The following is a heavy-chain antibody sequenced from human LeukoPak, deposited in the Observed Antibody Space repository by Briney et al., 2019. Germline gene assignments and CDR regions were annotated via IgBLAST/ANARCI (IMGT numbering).Heavy chain of an antibody. CDR1: GGTFSSYA. CDR2: IIPIFGTA. J-gene: IGHJ4*02. D-gene: IGHD6-13*01. V-gene: IGHV1-69*13. CDR3: ARGLTGIAAAGTRFDY. Sequence: SVKVSCKASGGTFSSYAISWVRQAPGQGLEWMGGIIPIFGTANHAQKFQGRVTITADESTSTAYMELSSLRSEDTAVYYCARGLTGIAAAGTRFDYWGQGTLVTVSS.